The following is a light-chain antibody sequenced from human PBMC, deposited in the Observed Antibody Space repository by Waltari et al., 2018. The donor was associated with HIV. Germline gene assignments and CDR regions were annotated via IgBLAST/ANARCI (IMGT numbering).Light chain of an antibody. J-gene: IGLJ2*01. CDR1: SSDIGGYVY. V-gene: IGLV2-23*02. CDR2: DVN. Sequence: QSALTQPASVSGSPGQSITISCTGTSSDIGGYVYVSWYQHLPVKVPKLMIYDVNKRPSGVSSRFSGSKSGSTASLTISGLQPEDEADYYCCSYSGSGTLVFGGGTKLIVL. CDR3: CSYSGSGTLV.